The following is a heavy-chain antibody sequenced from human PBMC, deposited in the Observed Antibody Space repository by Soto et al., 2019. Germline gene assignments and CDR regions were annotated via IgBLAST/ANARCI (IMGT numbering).Heavy chain of an antibody. V-gene: IGHV1-3*01. CDR1: GYTFTNFA. J-gene: IGHJ4*02. Sequence: ASVKVSCKASGYTFTNFAVHWVRQAPGQGLEWMGRINPSNGSTTYAQKFQGRVTMTSDTSTSTVYMELSSLRSDDTAVYYCARDSSIVVDGGSCQDYWGQGTQVTVSS. CDR3: ARDSSIVVDGGSCQDY. CDR2: INPSNGST. D-gene: IGHD2-15*01.